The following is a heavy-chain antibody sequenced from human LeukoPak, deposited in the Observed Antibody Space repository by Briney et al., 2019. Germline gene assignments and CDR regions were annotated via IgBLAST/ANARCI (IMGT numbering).Heavy chain of an antibody. V-gene: IGHV1-2*02. CDR2: INPNSGGT. CDR3: ARDLVTGTTGDDY. D-gene: IGHD1-7*01. J-gene: IGHJ4*02. Sequence: ASVKVSCKASGYTFTGYYMHWVRQAPGQGLEWMGWINPNSGGTNYAQKFQGRVTMTRDTSISTAYMELSRLRSDDTAVYYCARDLVTGTTGDDYWGQGTLVTVSS. CDR1: GYTFTGYY.